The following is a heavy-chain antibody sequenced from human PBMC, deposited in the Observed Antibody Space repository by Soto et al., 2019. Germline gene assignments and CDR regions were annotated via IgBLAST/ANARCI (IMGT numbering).Heavy chain of an antibody. J-gene: IGHJ5*02. V-gene: IGHV4-31*03. CDR2: IYYSGST. CDR3: ARGGITIFGVVITNWFDP. Sequence: SETLSLTCTVSGGSISSGGYYWSWIRHHPGKGLEWIGYIYYSGSTYYNPSLKSRVTISVDTSKNQFSLKLSSVTAADTAVYYCARGGITIFGVVITNWFDPWGQGTLVTVSS. D-gene: IGHD3-3*01. CDR1: GGSISSGGYY.